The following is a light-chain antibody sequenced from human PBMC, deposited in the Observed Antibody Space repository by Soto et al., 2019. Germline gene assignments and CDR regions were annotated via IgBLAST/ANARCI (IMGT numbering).Light chain of an antibody. V-gene: IGLV2-14*01. CDR3: SSYKTTSTYV. Sequence: QSALTQPASVSGSPGQSITISCTGTSGDIGEYDYVSWFQQHAGKAPKLLIYEVHDRPSGVSNRFSGSKSGNTASLTISGLRAEDEADYFCSSYKTTSTYVFGTGTKVTLL. CDR1: SGDIGEYDY. CDR2: EVH. J-gene: IGLJ1*01.